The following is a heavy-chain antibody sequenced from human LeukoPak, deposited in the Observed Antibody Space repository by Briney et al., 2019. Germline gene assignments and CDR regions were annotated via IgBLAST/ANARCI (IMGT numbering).Heavy chain of an antibody. V-gene: IGHV4-38-2*02. CDR3: ARGEGGPFDY. Sequence: PSETLSLTCTVSGYSISSGYYWGWIRQPPGKGREWIGSIYHSGSTYYNPSLKSRVTISVETSKKHFSLKLSSVTAADTAVYYCARGEGGPFDYWGQGTLVTVSS. CDR2: IYHSGST. J-gene: IGHJ4*02. D-gene: IGHD3-16*01. CDR1: GYSISSGYY.